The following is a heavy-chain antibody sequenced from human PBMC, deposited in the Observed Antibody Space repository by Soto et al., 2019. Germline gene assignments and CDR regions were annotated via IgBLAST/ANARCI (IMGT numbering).Heavy chain of an antibody. CDR2: ISGSCFKT. V-gene: IGHV3-23*01. D-gene: IGHD1-26*01. CDR1: GFIFENFG. J-gene: IGHJ5*02. CDR3: AKNQGVELVPLATVDWFDP. Sequence: GGSLRLSCAASGFIFENFGMSWVRQAPGKGLEWISSISGSCFKTYYADSVKGRFTISRDNSKSTLYLELNNLSAEDTAVYHCAKNQGVELVPLATVDWFDPWGQGSVVTVSS.